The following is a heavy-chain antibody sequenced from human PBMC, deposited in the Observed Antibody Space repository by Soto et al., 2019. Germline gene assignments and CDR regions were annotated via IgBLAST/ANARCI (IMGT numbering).Heavy chain of an antibody. CDR2: ISYDGSNK. CDR3: AKDKEIAKITYYSYYYYYGMDV. CDR1: GFTFSSYA. V-gene: IGHV3-30-3*01. J-gene: IGHJ6*02. Sequence: SLRLSCAASGFTFSSYAMHWVRQAPGKGLEWVAVISYDGSNKYYADSVKGRFTISRDNSKNTLYLQMNSLRAEDTAVYYCAKDKEIAKITYYSYYYYYGMDVWGQGTTVTVS. D-gene: IGHD3-22*01.